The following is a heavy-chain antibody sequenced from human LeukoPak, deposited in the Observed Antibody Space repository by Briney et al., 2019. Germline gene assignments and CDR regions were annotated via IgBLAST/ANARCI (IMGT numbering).Heavy chain of an antibody. J-gene: IGHJ5*02. CDR1: GFTFSSYS. CDR2: IGSSSSYI. Sequence: GGSLRLSCAASGFTFSSYSMNWVRQAPGKGLEWVSSIGSSSSYIYYADSVKGRFTISRDNAKNSLYLQMNSLRAEDTAVYYCARDLDSSSWYGEGNWFDPWGQGTLVTVSS. V-gene: IGHV3-21*01. D-gene: IGHD6-13*01. CDR3: ARDLDSSSWYGEGNWFDP.